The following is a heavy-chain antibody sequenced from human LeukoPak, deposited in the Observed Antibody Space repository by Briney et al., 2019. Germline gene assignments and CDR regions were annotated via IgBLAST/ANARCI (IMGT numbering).Heavy chain of an antibody. Sequence: GASQRLSCAASGLTFSSYSMNWVRQARGEGLECVSSIGSSSSYIYYADSVKGRFTISRANAKTSLYLQMNSLRAEDTAVCYCARDSVTMVRGLMRSGFDYWGQGTLVTVSS. V-gene: IGHV3-21*01. CDR1: GLTFSSYS. D-gene: IGHD3-10*01. CDR3: ARDSVTMVRGLMRSGFDY. J-gene: IGHJ4*02. CDR2: IGSSSSYI.